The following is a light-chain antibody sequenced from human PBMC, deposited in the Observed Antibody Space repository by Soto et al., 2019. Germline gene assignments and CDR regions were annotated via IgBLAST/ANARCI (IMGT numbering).Light chain of an antibody. CDR3: SSYTSSSTLV. CDR1: SSDVGGYNY. V-gene: IGLV2-14*01. CDR2: DVN. J-gene: IGLJ1*01. Sequence: QSVLAQPASVSGSTGQSISISCTRTSSDVGGYNYVCWYQQHPGKAPKLMIYDVNIRPSGVSDRFSGSKSGNTASLTISGLQAQDEADYYCSSYTSSSTLVFGTGTKVTVL.